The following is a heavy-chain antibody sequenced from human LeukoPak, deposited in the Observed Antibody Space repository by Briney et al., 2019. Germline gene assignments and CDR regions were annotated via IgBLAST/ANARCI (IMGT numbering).Heavy chain of an antibody. D-gene: IGHD2-15*01. J-gene: IGHJ3*02. CDR2: IYHSGST. Sequence: SETLSLTCTVSGGSISSGGYYWSWVRQPPGKGLEWIGEIYHSGSTNYYPSLKSRVTISVDKSKNHFSLKLSSVTAADTSVYYCARGSPSQYCSGGSCYGAFDIWGQGTMVIVSS. CDR1: GGSISSGGYY. CDR3: ARGSPSQYCSGGSCYGAFDI. V-gene: IGHV4-39*07.